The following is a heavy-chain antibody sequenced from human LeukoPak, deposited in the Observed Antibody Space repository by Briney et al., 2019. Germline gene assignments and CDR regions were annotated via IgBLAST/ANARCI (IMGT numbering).Heavy chain of an antibody. CDR1: GFTFSSYS. Sequence: GGSLRLSCAASGFTFSSYSMNWVRQAPGKGLEWVSSISSSSSYIYYADSVKGRFTISRDNAKNSPYLQMNSLRAEDTAVYYCARVEYCSSTSCSKGDYWGQGTLVTVSS. D-gene: IGHD2-2*01. CDR2: ISSSSSYI. CDR3: ARVEYCSSTSCSKGDY. J-gene: IGHJ4*02. V-gene: IGHV3-21*01.